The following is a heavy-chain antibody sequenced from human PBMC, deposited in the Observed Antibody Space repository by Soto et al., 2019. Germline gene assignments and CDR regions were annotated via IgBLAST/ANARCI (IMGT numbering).Heavy chain of an antibody. CDR1: GGTFSSYA. CDR3: ARVDSGSYYVSYYYGIDV. D-gene: IGHD1-26*01. V-gene: IGHV1-69*13. Sequence: GASVKVSCKASGGTFSSYAISWVRQAPGQGLERMGGIIPIFGTANYAQKFQGRVTITADESTSTAYMELSSLRSEDTAVYYCARVDSGSYYVSYYYGIDVWGQGTTVTVSS. J-gene: IGHJ6*02. CDR2: IIPIFGTA.